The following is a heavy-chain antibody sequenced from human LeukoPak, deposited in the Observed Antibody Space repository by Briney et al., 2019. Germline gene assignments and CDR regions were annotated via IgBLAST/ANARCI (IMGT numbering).Heavy chain of an antibody. J-gene: IGHJ4*02. Sequence: RASVKVSCKASGYTFTGYYMHWVRQAPGQGLEWMGWINPNSGGTNYAQKFQGRVTMTRDTSISTAYMELSRLRSDDTAVYYCARGNPTRYCSGGSCYSSGYWGQGTLVTVSS. CDR1: GYTFTGYY. D-gene: IGHD2-15*01. CDR3: ARGNPTRYCSGGSCYSSGY. V-gene: IGHV1-2*02. CDR2: INPNSGGT.